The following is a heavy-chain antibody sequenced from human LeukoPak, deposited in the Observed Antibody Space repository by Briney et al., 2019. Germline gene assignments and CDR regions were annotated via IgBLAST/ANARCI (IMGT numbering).Heavy chain of an antibody. CDR3: ARDQSELGYFDY. D-gene: IGHD1-26*01. CDR1: GYTFTSYA. V-gene: IGHV1-3*01. CDR2: INAGNGNT. J-gene: IGHJ4*02. Sequence: ASVTVSCKASGYTFTSYAMHWVRQAPGQRLEWMGWINAGNGNTKYSQKFQGRVTITRDTSASTAYMELSSLRSEDTAVYYCARDQSELGYFDYWGQGTLVTVSS.